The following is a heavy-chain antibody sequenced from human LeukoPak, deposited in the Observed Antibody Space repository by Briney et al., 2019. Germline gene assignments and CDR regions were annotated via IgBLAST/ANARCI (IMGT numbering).Heavy chain of an antibody. J-gene: IGHJ4*02. CDR2: ISSSGSTI. CDR1: GFTFSDYY. CDR3: AKKIAVFHADFDY. Sequence: GGSLRLSCAASGFTFSDYYMSWIRQAPGKGLEWVSYISSSGSTIYYADSVKGRFTISRDNSKNTLYLQMNSLRAEDTAVYYCAKKIAVFHADFDYWGQGTLVTVSS. D-gene: IGHD6-19*01. V-gene: IGHV3-11*01.